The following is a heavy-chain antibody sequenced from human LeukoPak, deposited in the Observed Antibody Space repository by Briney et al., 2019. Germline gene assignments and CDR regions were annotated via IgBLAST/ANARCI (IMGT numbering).Heavy chain of an antibody. CDR2: IYNSGST. J-gene: IGHJ5*01. D-gene: IGHD3-16*01. CDR1: GYSISRGYY. Sequence: SETLSLTCDVSGYSISRGYYWAWIRQSPGKGLEWIASIYNSGSTFYNPSLKSRVALSVDTSKNQFSLKLMSVTAADTAVYYCARPNTWITEGFDSWGQGILVTVSS. V-gene: IGHV4-38-2*01. CDR3: ARPNTWITEGFDS.